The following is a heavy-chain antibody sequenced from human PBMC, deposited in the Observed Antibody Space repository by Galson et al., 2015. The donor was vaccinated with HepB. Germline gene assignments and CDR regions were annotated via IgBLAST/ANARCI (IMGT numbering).Heavy chain of an antibody. V-gene: IGHV1-69*10. J-gene: IGHJ6*03. CDR1: GGTFSSYA. CDR2: IIPILGIA. Sequence: SVKVSCKASGGTFSSYAISWVRQAPGQGLEWMGGIIPILGIANYAQKFQGRVTITADKSTSTAYMELSSLRSEDTAVYYCARDPVTYYDFWSGYSRYYYMDVWGKGTTVTVSS. CDR3: ARDPVTYYDFWSGYSRYYYMDV. D-gene: IGHD3-3*01.